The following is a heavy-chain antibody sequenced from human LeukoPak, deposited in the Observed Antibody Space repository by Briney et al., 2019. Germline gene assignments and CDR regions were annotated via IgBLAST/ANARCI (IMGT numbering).Heavy chain of an antibody. CDR2: IYHSGST. J-gene: IGHJ4*02. D-gene: IGHD3-16*01. V-gene: IGHV4-38-2*01. CDR1: GYSISSGYY. Sequence: SETLSLTCAVSGYSISSGYYWGWIRPPPGKGLEWIGSIYHSGSTYYNPSLKNRATISVNTSKNQFSQKLSSVTAADTAVYYCERGGGRQRTDYWGQGTLVTVSS. CDR3: ERGGGRQRTDY.